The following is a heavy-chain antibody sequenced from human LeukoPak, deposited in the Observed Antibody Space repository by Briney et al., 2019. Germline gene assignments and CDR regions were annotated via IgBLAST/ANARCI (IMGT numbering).Heavy chain of an antibody. CDR1: GGSISSYY. Sequence: SETLSLTCTVSGGSISSYYWSWIRQPPGKGLEWIGSIYYSGSTYYNPSLESRVTISVDTSKNQFSLKLSSVTAADTAVYYCARANYDSSGYLFDYWGQGTLVTVSS. D-gene: IGHD3-22*01. J-gene: IGHJ4*02. CDR3: ARANYDSSGYLFDY. V-gene: IGHV4-59*12. CDR2: IYYSGST.